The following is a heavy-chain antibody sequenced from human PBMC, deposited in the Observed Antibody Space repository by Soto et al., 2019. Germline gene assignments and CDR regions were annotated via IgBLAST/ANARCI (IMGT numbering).Heavy chain of an antibody. Sequence: QVQLVQSGAEVKKPGSSVKVSCKASGGTFSSYAISWVRQAPGQGLEWMGGIIPIFGTANYAQKFQGRVTITADKSTSTAYMELSSLTSEDTAVYYCATDLGYCSGGSCSPLDYWGQGTLVTVSS. V-gene: IGHV1-69*06. D-gene: IGHD2-15*01. CDR3: ATDLGYCSGGSCSPLDY. CDR1: GGTFSSYA. CDR2: IIPIFGTA. J-gene: IGHJ4*02.